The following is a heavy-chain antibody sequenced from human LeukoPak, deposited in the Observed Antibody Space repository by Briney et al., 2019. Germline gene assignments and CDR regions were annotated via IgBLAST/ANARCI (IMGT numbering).Heavy chain of an antibody. Sequence: SETLSLTCTVSGGSISTYYWSWIRQPPGKGLEWIGYIRYSGSTKYNPSLKSRVTISVDTSENQFSLKLSSVTAADTAVYYCARHGGYSYGGGYYFDYWGQGTLVTVSS. J-gene: IGHJ4*02. CDR2: IRYSGST. V-gene: IGHV4-59*08. CDR3: ARHGGYSYGGGYYFDY. CDR1: GGSISTYY. D-gene: IGHD5-18*01.